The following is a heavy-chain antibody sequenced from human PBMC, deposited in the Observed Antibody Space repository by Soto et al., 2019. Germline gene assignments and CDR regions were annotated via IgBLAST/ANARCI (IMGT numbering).Heavy chain of an antibody. CDR1: GYPFTGHA. Sequence: QVQLVQSGSEVKKPGASVKLSCKASGYPFTGHALHWVRQAPGQSPEWVGWMNGGNGNTKYSQKLQGRVTITRDTSANTAYMELTRVRSEDTAIYYCARDDGYGWFDPWGQGSLVTVSS. J-gene: IGHJ5*02. D-gene: IGHD3-16*01. CDR3: ARDDGYGWFDP. CDR2: MNGGNGNT. V-gene: IGHV1-3*01.